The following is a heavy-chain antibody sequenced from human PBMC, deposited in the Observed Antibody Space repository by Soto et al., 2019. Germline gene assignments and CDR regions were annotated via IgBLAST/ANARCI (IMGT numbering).Heavy chain of an antibody. CDR3: ARDGSTSWYSYDYHGMDV. CDR1: GFTFRTYW. J-gene: IGHJ6*02. V-gene: IGHV3-7*05. D-gene: IGHD5-18*01. Sequence: EVQLVESGGGLVQPGGSLRLSCGASGFTFRTYWLSWVRQVPGKGLEWVANINQDGSEKNYVDSVKGRFTISRDNAKNSLHIQMSSLRAEDPALYYCARDGSTSWYSYDYHGMDVWGQGTTVTVSS. CDR2: INQDGSEK.